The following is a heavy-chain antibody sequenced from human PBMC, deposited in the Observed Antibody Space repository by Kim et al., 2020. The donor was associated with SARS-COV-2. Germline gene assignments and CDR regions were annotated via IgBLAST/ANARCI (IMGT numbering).Heavy chain of an antibody. J-gene: IGHJ1*01. V-gene: IGHV4-59*13. Sequence: SETLSLTCTVSGASISSYYWSWIRQPPGKGLEWIGYIYYTGTINYNPSPKSRVTISVDTSKNQFSLKLSSVTAADTAVYYCARVGSYGFQDWGQGTLVTVSS. D-gene: IGHD3-16*01. CDR3: ARVGSYGFQD. CDR2: IYYTGTI. CDR1: GASISSYY.